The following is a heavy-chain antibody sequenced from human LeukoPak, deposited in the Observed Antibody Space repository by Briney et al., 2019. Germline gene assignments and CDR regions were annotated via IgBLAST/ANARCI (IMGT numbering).Heavy chain of an antibody. CDR3: ARDSRYSSSWSPYYYYGMDV. CDR1: GFTFSSYA. CDR2: ISYDGSNK. V-gene: IGHV3-30*14. J-gene: IGHJ6*02. Sequence: PGGSLRLSCAASGFTFSSYAMHWVRQAPGKGLEWVAVISYDGSNKYYADSVKGRFTISRDNSKNTLYLQMNSLRAEDTAVYYCARDSRYSSSWSPYYYYGMDVWGQGTTVTVSS. D-gene: IGHD6-13*01.